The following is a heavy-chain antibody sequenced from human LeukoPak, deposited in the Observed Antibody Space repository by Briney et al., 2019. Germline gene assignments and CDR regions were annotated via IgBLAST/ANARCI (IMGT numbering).Heavy chain of an antibody. CDR2: ISWNSGSI. CDR1: GFTFDDYA. J-gene: IGHJ6*03. V-gene: IGHV3-9*01. D-gene: IGHD2-15*01. CDR3: AKDYTPRRYYYYMDV. Sequence: GGSLRLSCAASGFTFDDYAMHWVRQAPGKGLGWVSGISWNSGSIGYADSVKGRFTIFRDNAKNSLYLQMNSLRAEDTALYYCAKDYTPRRYYYYMDVWGKGTTVTVSS.